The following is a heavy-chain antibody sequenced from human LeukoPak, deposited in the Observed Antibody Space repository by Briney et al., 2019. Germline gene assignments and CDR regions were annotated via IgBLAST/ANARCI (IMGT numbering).Heavy chain of an antibody. CDR1: GLTFSIYE. CDR2: ISSGGTTI. V-gene: IGHV3-48*03. D-gene: IGHD3/OR15-3a*01. J-gene: IGHJ4*02. Sequence: GGSLRLSCEASGLTFSIYEMNWVRQAPGKGLEWVSYISSGGTTIYYADSVKGRFTISRDNAENSLYLQMHSLRAEDSAVYYCARGWTTRRTFDYWGQGTLVTVSS. CDR3: ARGWTTRRTFDY.